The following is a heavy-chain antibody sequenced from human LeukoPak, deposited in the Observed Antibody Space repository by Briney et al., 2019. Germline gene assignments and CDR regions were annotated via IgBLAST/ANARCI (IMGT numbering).Heavy chain of an antibody. J-gene: IGHJ4*02. CDR3: AREYARTYYDFWSGYLYY. V-gene: IGHV1-69*04. D-gene: IGHD3-3*01. CDR1: GGTFSSYT. Sequence: GASVKVSCKASGGTFSSYTISWVRQAPGQGLEWMGRIIPILGIANYAQRFQGRVTITAGKSTSTAYMELSSLRSEDTAVYYCAREYARTYYDFWSGYLYYWGQGTLVTVSS. CDR2: IIPILGIA.